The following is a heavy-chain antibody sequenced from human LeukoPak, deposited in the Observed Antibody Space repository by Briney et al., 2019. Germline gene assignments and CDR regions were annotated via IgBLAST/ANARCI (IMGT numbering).Heavy chain of an antibody. J-gene: IGHJ4*02. D-gene: IGHD3-3*01. V-gene: IGHV4-34*01. CDR2: ISHSGST. CDR1: GGSISSGGYY. Sequence: PSETLSLTCAVSGGSISSGGYYWSWIRQPPGKGLEWIGEISHSGSTNYNPSLKSRVTISVDTSKNQFSLKLSSVTAADTAVYYCARARAEYYDFWSGYYMGQEYYFDYWGQGTLVTVSS. CDR3: ARARAEYYDFWSGYYMGQEYYFDY.